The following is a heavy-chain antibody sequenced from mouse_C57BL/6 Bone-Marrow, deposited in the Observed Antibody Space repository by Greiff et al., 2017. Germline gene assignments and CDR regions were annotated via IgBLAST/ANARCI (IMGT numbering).Heavy chain of an antibody. CDR2: IYPGAGDP. J-gene: IGHJ3*01. Sequence: QVQLQQSGAELVKPGASVKISCKASGYAFSSYWMNWVKQRPGKGLEWIGQIYPGAGDPNYNGKFKGKATLTADKSSSTAYMQLSSLTSEDSAVYFCARWGRETWFAYWGQGTLVTVSA. CDR3: ARWGRETWFAY. CDR1: GYAFSSYW. V-gene: IGHV1-80*01.